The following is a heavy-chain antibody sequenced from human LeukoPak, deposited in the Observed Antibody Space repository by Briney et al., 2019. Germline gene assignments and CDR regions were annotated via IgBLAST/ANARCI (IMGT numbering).Heavy chain of an antibody. CDR1: GGSFGGYY. CDR2: INHSGSA. D-gene: IGHD3-3*01. Sequence: SETLSLTCAVYGGSFGGYYWSWIRQPPGKGLEWIGEINHSGSANYNPSLKSRVTISVDTSKNQFSLKLSSVTAADTAVYYCARGSPTTYDFWSGYYGLSFDYWGQGTLVTVSS. J-gene: IGHJ4*02. CDR3: ARGSPTTYDFWSGYYGLSFDY. V-gene: IGHV4-34*01.